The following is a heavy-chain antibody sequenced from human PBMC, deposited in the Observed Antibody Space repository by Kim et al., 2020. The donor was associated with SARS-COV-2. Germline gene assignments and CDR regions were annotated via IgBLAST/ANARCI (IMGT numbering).Heavy chain of an antibody. J-gene: IGHJ4*02. CDR3: ARASNMVRGVIFDY. D-gene: IGHD3-10*01. V-gene: IGHV3-30*01. Sequence: VKSHITNARDNSKNTPYLQMNRLGAEDTAVYYCARASNMVRGVIFDYWGQGTLVTVSS.